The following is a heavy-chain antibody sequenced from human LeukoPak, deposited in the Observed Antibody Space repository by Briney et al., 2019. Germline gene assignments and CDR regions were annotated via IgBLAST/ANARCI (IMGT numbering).Heavy chain of an antibody. Sequence: PGGSLRLSCAASGFTFDDYGMSWVRQAPGKGLEWVSGINWNWGSTGYADSVKGRFTIARDNAKNSLYLQMNSLRAEDTALYYCARGPLSPHYYGSGSYLNPFDYWGQGTLVTVSS. CDR2: INWNWGST. CDR3: ARGPLSPHYYGSGSYLNPFDY. CDR1: GFTFDDYG. J-gene: IGHJ4*02. V-gene: IGHV3-20*04. D-gene: IGHD3-10*01.